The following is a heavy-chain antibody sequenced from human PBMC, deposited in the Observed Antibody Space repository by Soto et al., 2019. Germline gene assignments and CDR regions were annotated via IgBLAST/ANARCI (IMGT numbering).Heavy chain of an antibody. Sequence: EVQLLESGGGLVQPGGSLRLSCAASGFTFSSYAMSWVRQAPGKGLEWVSAISGSGGSTYYADSVKGRFTISRDNSKNTLYLQMNSLRAEDTAVYYCAKGPNYDSSGYFDFDYWGQGTLVTVSS. CDR3: AKGPNYDSSGYFDFDY. D-gene: IGHD3-22*01. CDR2: ISGSGGST. V-gene: IGHV3-23*01. CDR1: GFTFSSYA. J-gene: IGHJ4*02.